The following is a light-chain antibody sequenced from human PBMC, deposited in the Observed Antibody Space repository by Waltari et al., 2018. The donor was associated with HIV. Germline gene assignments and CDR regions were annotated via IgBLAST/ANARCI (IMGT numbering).Light chain of an antibody. CDR3: ASHAGSKDV. CDR2: DVT. V-gene: IGLV2-8*01. Sequence: QSALTQPPSASGSPGQSVTISSTGTSSDVGAYNSVSWFQQHPGKAPKLMIYDVTKRPSGVPDRFSGSKSGNTASLTVSGLQAEDEADYYCASHAGSKDVFGGGTRLTVL. CDR1: SSDVGAYNS. J-gene: IGLJ2*01.